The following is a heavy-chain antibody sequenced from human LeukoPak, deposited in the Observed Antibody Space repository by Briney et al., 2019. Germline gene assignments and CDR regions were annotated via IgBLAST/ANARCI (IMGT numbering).Heavy chain of an antibody. D-gene: IGHD2-2*01. CDR3: VGGQLLFLADY. V-gene: IGHV3-23*01. CDR2: ISGSGGST. CDR1: GFTFSSYA. Sequence: GGSLRLSCAASGFTFSSYAMSWVRQAPGKGLEWVSAISGSGGSTYYADSVKGRFTISRDNSKNTLHLQMGSLRAEDMAVYYCVGGQLLFLADYWGQGTLVTVSS. J-gene: IGHJ4*02.